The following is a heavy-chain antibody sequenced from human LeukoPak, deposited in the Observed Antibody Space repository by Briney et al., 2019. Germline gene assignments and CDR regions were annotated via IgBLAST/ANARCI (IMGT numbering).Heavy chain of an antibody. CDR2: SYWDDYK. Sequence: SGPTLVKPTETLTLTWTFSGFAFATSGVAVGWGRQPPGEALQCLALSYWDDYKRYTPSLDGRLTSTKDTSKTQVVLTMINIHPADTATYYCTHSGVWFGESSFDYWGQGTPVTVSS. CDR1: GFAFATSGVA. CDR3: THSGVWFGESSFDY. V-gene: IGHV2-5*02. D-gene: IGHD3-10*01. J-gene: IGHJ4*02.